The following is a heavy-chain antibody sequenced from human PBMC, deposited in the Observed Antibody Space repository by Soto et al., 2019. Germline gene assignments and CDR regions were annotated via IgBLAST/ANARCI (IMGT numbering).Heavy chain of an antibody. V-gene: IGHV6-1*01. CDR2: TYYRSKWYN. CDR1: GDSVSSNSAS. D-gene: IGHD6-19*01. CDR3: ARGIAVAGPYGMDV. Sequence: SQTLSLPCAISGDSVSSNSASWNWISQSPSRGLEWLGRTYYRSKWYNDYAVSVKSRITINPDTSKNHFSLQLNSVTPEDTAVYYCARGIAVAGPYGMDVWGQGTTVTVSS. J-gene: IGHJ6*02.